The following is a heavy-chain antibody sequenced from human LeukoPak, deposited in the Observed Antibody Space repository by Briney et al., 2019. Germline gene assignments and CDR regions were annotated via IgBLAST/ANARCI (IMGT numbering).Heavy chain of an antibody. J-gene: IGHJ4*02. CDR3: ARDHIGYDYFDY. V-gene: IGHV4-59*01. Sequence: SETLSLTCTVSGGSISSYYWSWIWQPPGKGLEWIGYIYYSGSTNYNPSLKSRVTISVDTSKNQFSLKLSSVTAADTAVYYCARDHIGYDYFDYWGQGTLVTVSS. CDR2: IYYSGST. D-gene: IGHD5-12*01. CDR1: GGSISSYY.